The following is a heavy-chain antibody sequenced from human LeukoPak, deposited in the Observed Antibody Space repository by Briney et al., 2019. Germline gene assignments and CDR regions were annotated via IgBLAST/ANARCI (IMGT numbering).Heavy chain of an antibody. CDR3: AKDRRSGYYYGVDY. D-gene: IGHD3-22*01. Sequence: GGSLRLPCAASGFTFSSYGMHWVRQAPGKGLEWVAFIRYDGSNKYYADSVKGRFTISRDNSKNTLYLQMNSLRAEDTAVYYCAKDRRSGYYYGVDYWGQGTLVTVSS. V-gene: IGHV3-30*02. J-gene: IGHJ4*02. CDR1: GFTFSSYG. CDR2: IRYDGSNK.